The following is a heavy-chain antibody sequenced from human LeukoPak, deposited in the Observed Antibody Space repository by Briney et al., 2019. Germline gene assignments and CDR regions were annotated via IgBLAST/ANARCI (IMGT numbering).Heavy chain of an antibody. Sequence: PSETLSLTCSVSGYSISSGYCWGWIRQPPGKGLEWIGTMYYSGSPYYNPSLKSRVTISVDTSKNQFSLKVRSVTAADTAVYYCARGSYCSGGSCSWGYFDYWGQGTLVTVSS. CDR2: MYYSGSP. CDR3: ARGSYCSGGSCSWGYFDY. V-gene: IGHV4-38-2*02. CDR1: GYSISSGYC. D-gene: IGHD2-15*01. J-gene: IGHJ4*02.